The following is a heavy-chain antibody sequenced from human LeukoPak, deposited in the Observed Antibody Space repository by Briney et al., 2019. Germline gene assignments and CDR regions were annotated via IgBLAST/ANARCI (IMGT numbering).Heavy chain of an antibody. V-gene: IGHV4-59*06. CDR2: IYYSGST. CDR1: GGSISSYY. J-gene: IGHJ5*02. Sequence: SETLSLTCTVSGGSISSYYWSWIRQPPGKGLEWIGYIYYSGSTYYNPSLKSRVTISVDTSKNQFSLKLSSVTAADTAVYYCAGGHCSGGSCYPWGQGTLVTVSS. D-gene: IGHD2-15*01. CDR3: AGGHCSGGSCYP.